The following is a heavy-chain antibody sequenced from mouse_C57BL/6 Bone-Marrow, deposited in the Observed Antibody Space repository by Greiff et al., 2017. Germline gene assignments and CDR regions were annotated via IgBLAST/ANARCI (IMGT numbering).Heavy chain of an antibody. CDR2: INPYNGGT. CDR1: GYTFTDYY. CDR3: ATPLICDY. J-gene: IGHJ2*01. Sequence: VQLKESGPVLVKPGASVKMSCKASGYTFTDYYMNWVKQSHGKSLEWIGVINPYNGGTSYNQKFKGKARLTVDKSSSTAYMELNSLTSENSAVYYCATPLICDYWGQGTTLTVSS. V-gene: IGHV1-19*01.